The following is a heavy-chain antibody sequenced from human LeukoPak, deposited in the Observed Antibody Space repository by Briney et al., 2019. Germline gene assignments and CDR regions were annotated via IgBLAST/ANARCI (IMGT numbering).Heavy chain of an antibody. Sequence: GGSLRLSCAASGFTFSSYAMSWVRQAPGKGLEWVSTISGSGGSTYYADSVKGRFTISRDNSQNTLYLQVNSLRAEDTAVYYCAKDRRSSSWYYFDYWGQGTLVTVSS. CDR3: AKDRRSSSWYYFDY. CDR1: GFTFSSYA. V-gene: IGHV3-23*01. CDR2: ISGSGGST. D-gene: IGHD6-13*01. J-gene: IGHJ4*02.